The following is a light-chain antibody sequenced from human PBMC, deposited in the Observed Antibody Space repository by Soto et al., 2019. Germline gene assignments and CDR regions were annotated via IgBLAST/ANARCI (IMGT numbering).Light chain of an antibody. V-gene: IGKV3-20*01. CDR2: GAS. CDR1: QSVSSNY. J-gene: IGKJ1*01. Sequence: DIVLTQSPGTLSLSPGERATLSCRASQSVSSNYLAWYQQKPGQAPRLLIYGASTRATGVPDRFSGSGSGTDFTLTISRLEPEDFAVYQCQQYGSLSWTFGQGTKV. CDR3: QQYGSLSWT.